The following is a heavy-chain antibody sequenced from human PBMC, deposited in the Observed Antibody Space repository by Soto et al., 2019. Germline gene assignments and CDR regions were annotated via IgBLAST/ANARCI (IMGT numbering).Heavy chain of an antibody. CDR3: ARVSSSSWYVYGMDV. D-gene: IGHD6-13*01. CDR1: GGSISSGDYY. V-gene: IGHV4-30-4*01. CDR2: IYYSGST. J-gene: IGHJ6*02. Sequence: SETLSLTCTVSGGSISSGDYYWSWIRQPPGKGLEWIGYIYYSGSTYYNPSLKSRVTISVDTSKNQFSLKLSSVIAADTAVYYCARVSSSSWYVYGMDVWGQGTTVTVSS.